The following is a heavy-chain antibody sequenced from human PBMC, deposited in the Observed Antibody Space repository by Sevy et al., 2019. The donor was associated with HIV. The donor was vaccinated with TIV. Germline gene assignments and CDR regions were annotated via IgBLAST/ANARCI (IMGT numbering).Heavy chain of an antibody. V-gene: IGHV3-7*01. J-gene: IGHJ4*02. CDR3: ARPYRTDPFYYSGSSGYYYPSYFDS. Sequence: GGSLRLSCAASGFTFSSYWMTWVRQAPGKGLEWVANINQVGSEKFYVDSVKGRFTISRDNAKNSLYLQMNSLRVEDTPVYYCARPYRTDPFYYSGSSGYYYPSYFDSWGQGTLVTVSS. D-gene: IGHD3-22*01. CDR1: GFTFSSYW. CDR2: INQVGSEK.